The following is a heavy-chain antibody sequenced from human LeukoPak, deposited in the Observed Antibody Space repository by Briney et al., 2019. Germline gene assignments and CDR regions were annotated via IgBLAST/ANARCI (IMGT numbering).Heavy chain of an antibody. CDR1: GYTFTGYY. J-gene: IGHJ5*02. CDR2: INPNSGGA. D-gene: IGHD3-3*01. Sequence: ASVKVSCKASGYTFTGYYMHWVRQAPGQGLEWMGWINPNSGGANYAQKFQGRVTMTSDTSISTAYMELSRLSYDDMAVYYCARDYYDGAATNWFDPWGQGTLVTVSS. V-gene: IGHV1-2*02. CDR3: ARDYYDGAATNWFDP.